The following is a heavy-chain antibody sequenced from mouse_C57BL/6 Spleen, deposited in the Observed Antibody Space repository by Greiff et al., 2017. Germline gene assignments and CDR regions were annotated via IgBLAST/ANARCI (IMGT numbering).Heavy chain of an antibody. Sequence: QVQLQQPGAELVKPGASVKLSCKASGYTFTSYWMQWVKQRPGQGLEWIGEIDPSDSYTNYNQKFKGKATLTVDTSSSTAYMQLSSLTSEDSAVYYCARAFITTVGVAMDYWGQGTSVTVSS. V-gene: IGHV1-50*01. J-gene: IGHJ4*01. CDR2: IDPSDSYT. CDR1: GYTFTSYW. CDR3: ARAFITTVGVAMDY. D-gene: IGHD1-1*01.